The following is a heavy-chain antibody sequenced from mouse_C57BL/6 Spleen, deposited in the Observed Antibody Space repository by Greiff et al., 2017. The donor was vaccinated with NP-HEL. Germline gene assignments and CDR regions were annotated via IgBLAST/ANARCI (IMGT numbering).Heavy chain of an antibody. V-gene: IGHV1-53*01. CDR3: ARGGQLRLRDYAMDY. CDR2: INPSNGGT. J-gene: IGHJ4*01. CDR1: GYTFTSYW. D-gene: IGHD3-2*02. Sequence: QVQLQQPGTELVKPGASVKLSCNASGYTFTSYWMHWVKQRPGQGLEWIGNINPSNGGTNYNEKFKSKATLTVDKSSSTAYMQLSSLTSEDSAVYYCARGGQLRLRDYAMDYWGQGTSVTVSS.